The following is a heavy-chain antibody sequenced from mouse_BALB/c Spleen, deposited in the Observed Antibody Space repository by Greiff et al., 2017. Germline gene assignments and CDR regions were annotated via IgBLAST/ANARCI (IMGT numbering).Heavy chain of an antibody. Sequence: EVKLVESGPGLVKPSQSLSLTCTVTGYSITSDYAWNWIRQFPGNKLEWMGYISYSGSTSYNPSLKSRISITRDTSKNQFFLQLNSVTTEDTATYYCARLYYGYAMDYWGQGTSVTVSS. J-gene: IGHJ4*01. D-gene: IGHD1-1*01. CDR2: ISYSGST. CDR3: ARLYYGYAMDY. CDR1: GYSITSDYA. V-gene: IGHV3-2*02.